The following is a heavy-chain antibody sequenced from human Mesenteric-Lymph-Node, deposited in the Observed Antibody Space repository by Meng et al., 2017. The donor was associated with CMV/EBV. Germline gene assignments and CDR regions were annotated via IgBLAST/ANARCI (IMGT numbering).Heavy chain of an antibody. CDR3: ASGFVLFDGMDV. CDR1: GYTFSSYG. D-gene: IGHD2-2*03. Sequence: ASVKVSCKASGYTFSSYGISWVRQAPGQGLEWMGWISAYNGATNYAQKLQGRVTMTTDTSTSTAYMELRSLRSEDTAVYYCASGFVLFDGMDVWGQGTTVTVSS. J-gene: IGHJ6*02. V-gene: IGHV1-18*01. CDR2: ISAYNGAT.